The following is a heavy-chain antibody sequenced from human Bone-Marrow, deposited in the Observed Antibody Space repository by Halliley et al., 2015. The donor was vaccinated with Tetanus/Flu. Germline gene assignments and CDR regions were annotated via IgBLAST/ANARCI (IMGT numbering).Heavy chain of an antibody. V-gene: IGHV4-59*01. J-gene: IGHJ4*02. Sequence: LEWIGSIYSSGTGRTNYNPSLKSRVTISIDTSKNQLSLNLSSLTAADTAVYFCARDQIFQGFDYWGQGIQVTVSS. CDR3: ARDQIFQGFDY. CDR2: IYSSGTGRT.